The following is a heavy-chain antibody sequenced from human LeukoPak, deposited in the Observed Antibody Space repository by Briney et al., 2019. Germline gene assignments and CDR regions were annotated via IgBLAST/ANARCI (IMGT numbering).Heavy chain of an antibody. CDR3: ARDSNSSSSGGWFDP. Sequence: ASVKVPCKASGGTFSSYAISWVRQAPGQGLEWMGGIIPIFGTANYAQKFQGRVTITTDESTSTAYMELSSLRSEDTAVYYCARDSNSSSSGGWFDPWGQGTLVTVSS. J-gene: IGHJ5*02. D-gene: IGHD6-6*01. CDR2: IIPIFGTA. V-gene: IGHV1-69*05. CDR1: GGTFSSYA.